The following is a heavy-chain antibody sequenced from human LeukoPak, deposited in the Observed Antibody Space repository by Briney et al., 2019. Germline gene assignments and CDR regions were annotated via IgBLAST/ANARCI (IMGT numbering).Heavy chain of an antibody. CDR1: GGSISSGDYY. CDR2: TYYSGST. CDR3: ARATIREDIVVVPAAIDY. Sequence: PSETLSLTCTVSGGSISSGDYYWSWIRQPPGKGLEWIGYTYYSGSTYYNPSLKSRVTISVDTSKNQFSLKLSSVTAADTAVYYCARATIREDIVVVPAAIDYWGQGTLVTVSS. V-gene: IGHV4-30-4*01. J-gene: IGHJ4*02. D-gene: IGHD2-2*01.